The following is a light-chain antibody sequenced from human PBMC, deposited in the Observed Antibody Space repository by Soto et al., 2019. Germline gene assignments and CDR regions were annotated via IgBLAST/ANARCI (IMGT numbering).Light chain of an antibody. CDR1: SSNIGAGYD. CDR3: QSYDSSLSGV. CDR2: GNS. V-gene: IGLV1-40*01. J-gene: IGLJ1*01. Sequence: QSVLTQPPSVSGAPGQRVTISCTGSSSNIGAGYDVHWYQQFPGTAPKLLIYGNSNRPSGVPDRVSGSKSGTSASMAITGLEDEDEDYYYCQSYDSSLSGVFGSGTKLTVL.